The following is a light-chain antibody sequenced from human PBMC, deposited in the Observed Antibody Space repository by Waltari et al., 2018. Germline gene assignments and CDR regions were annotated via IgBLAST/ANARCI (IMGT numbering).Light chain of an antibody. V-gene: IGLV4-69*01. J-gene: IGLJ3*02. CDR1: SWHSSYG. Sequence: QLVLTQSPSASASLGASVTHTCTLSSWHSSYGTARHQQQPEKGPRYLMKVNSDGSHTKGDGIPDRFSGSSSGAERYLSISSLQSEDEADYYCQTWGTGIRVFGGGTKLTVL. CDR3: QTWGTGIRV. CDR2: VNSDGSH.